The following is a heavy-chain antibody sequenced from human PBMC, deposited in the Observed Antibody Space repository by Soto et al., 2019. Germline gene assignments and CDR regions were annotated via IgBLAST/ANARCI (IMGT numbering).Heavy chain of an antibody. CDR3: AREGDIVATYDY. Sequence: ASVKVSCKASGYTFTGYYMHWVRQAPGQGLEWMGWINPNSGGTNYAQKFQGWVTMTRDTSISTAYMELSRLRSDDTAVYYCAREGDIVATYDYWGQGTLVTVSS. CDR1: GYTFTGYY. CDR2: INPNSGGT. D-gene: IGHD5-12*01. V-gene: IGHV1-2*04. J-gene: IGHJ4*02.